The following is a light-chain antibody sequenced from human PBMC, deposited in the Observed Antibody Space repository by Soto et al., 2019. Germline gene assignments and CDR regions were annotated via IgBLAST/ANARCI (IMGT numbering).Light chain of an antibody. CDR3: QPRHMWPIT. Sequence: PATRSLSPGERATLACRASQSVSSYLAWYQQKPGQAPRLLIYDASNRATDIPARFSGSGSGTDFTLTISSLEPEDSAVYYCQPRHMWPITFGQGTRLEIK. CDR2: DAS. V-gene: IGKV3-11*01. J-gene: IGKJ5*01. CDR1: QSVSSY.